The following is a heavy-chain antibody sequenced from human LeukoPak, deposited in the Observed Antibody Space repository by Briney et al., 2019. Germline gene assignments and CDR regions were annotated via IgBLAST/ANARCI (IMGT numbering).Heavy chain of an antibody. Sequence: ASVKVSCKASGYTFSSFYLHWVRQAPGQGLEWMGIITPNTGDTTYAPKFQDRLIMTRDRSTSTVYMELHSLRSEDTAVYYCARSRNYYRVYFDYWGQGILVSVSS. D-gene: IGHD3-10*01. CDR1: GYTFSSFY. CDR3: ARSRNYYRVYFDY. CDR2: ITPNTGDT. J-gene: IGHJ4*02. V-gene: IGHV1-46*01.